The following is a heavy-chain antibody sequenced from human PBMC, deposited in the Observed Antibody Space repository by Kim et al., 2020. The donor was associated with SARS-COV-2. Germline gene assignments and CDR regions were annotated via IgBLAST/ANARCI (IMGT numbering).Heavy chain of an antibody. Sequence: ADSVKGRFTISRDNSKNTLYLQMNSLRAEDTAVYYCARSGYSSGRGGMDVWGQGTTVTVSS. D-gene: IGHD6-19*01. V-gene: IGHV3-30*07. CDR3: ARSGYSSGRGGMDV. J-gene: IGHJ6*02.